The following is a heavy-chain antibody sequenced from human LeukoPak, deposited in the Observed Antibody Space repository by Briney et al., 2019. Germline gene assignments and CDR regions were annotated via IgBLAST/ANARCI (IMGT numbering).Heavy chain of an antibody. V-gene: IGHV1-18*01. D-gene: IGHD6-19*01. J-gene: IGHJ4*02. Sequence: ASVKVSCKASGYSFTSYGITWVRQAPGQGLEWMGWINPHNGNTNYAQKLQGRVTMTTDTSTSTAYMDLRSLRSDGTAVYYCARERSGWFFSNWGQGTLVTVSS. CDR1: GYSFTSYG. CDR3: ARERSGWFFSN. CDR2: INPHNGNT.